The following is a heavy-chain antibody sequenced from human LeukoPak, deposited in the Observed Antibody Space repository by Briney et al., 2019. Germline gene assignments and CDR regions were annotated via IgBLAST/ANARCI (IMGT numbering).Heavy chain of an antibody. CDR1: GFTFSSYG. J-gene: IGHJ4*02. D-gene: IGHD5-18*01. Sequence: PGRSLRLSCAASGFTFSSYGMHWVRQAPGKGLEWVAVISYDGSNKYYADSVKGRFTISRDNSKNTLYLQMNSLRAEDTAVYYCARDGAYSYGYGFDYWGQGTLVTVSS. CDR3: ARDGAYSYGYGFDY. V-gene: IGHV3-30*12. CDR2: ISYDGSNK.